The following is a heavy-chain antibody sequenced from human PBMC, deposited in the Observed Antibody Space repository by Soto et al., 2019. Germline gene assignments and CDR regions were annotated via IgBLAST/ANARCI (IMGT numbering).Heavy chain of an antibody. Sequence: AGGSLRLSCAASGLTFSNYAMSWVRQAPGMGLEWVSAISPNGDTTNYADSVKGRFTISRDNSKNTLYLQMNSLRDEDTAVYYCARDLSCRGGSCYPPHGWFDPWGQGTLVTVPQ. CDR1: GLTFSNYA. V-gene: IGHV3-23*01. CDR3: ARDLSCRGGSCYPPHGWFDP. CDR2: ISPNGDTT. D-gene: IGHD2-15*01. J-gene: IGHJ5*02.